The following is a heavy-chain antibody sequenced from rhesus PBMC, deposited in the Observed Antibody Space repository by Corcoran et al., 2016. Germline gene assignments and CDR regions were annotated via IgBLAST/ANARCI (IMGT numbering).Heavy chain of an antibody. CDR2: INPSNGNT. Sequence: QVQLVQSGAEVKKPGTSVKLSCKASGYTFTSYYINWVRQAPGQLLEWMGWINPSNGNTGYGQKFQGRVTMTRDTSTSTAYMELNGLRSEDTAVYYCARGDWDCSGGVCYEHDAFDFWGQGLRVTVSS. J-gene: IGHJ3*01. CDR3: ARGDWDCSGGVCYEHDAFDF. CDR1: GYTFTSYY. V-gene: IGHV1-200*01. D-gene: IGHD2-8*01.